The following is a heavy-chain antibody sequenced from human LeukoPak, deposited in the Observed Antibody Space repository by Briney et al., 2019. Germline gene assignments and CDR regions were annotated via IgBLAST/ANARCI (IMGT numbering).Heavy chain of an antibody. CDR1: GFTFSVSA. CDR2: IKTKADNYAT. Sequence: GGSLKVSCAASGFTFSVSAIHWVRQASGKGLEWVGRIKTKADNYATAYDASVKGRFTISRDDSKNTAYLQMNSLKIEDTAVYYCTHPAYYYGLDVWGKGTTVTVSS. D-gene: IGHD6-25*01. V-gene: IGHV3-73*01. J-gene: IGHJ6*04. CDR3: THPAYYYGLDV.